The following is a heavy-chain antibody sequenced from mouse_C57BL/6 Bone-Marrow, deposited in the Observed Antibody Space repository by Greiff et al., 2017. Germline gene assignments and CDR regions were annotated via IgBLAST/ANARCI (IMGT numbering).Heavy chain of an antibody. CDR3: ARIARRGHGYYD. D-gene: IGHD2-3*01. CDR2: IWWDDDK. CDR1: GFSLSTFGMG. J-gene: IGHJ2*01. Sequence: ESGPGILQPSQTLSLTCSFSGFSLSTFGMGVGWIRQPSGKGLEWLAHIWWDDDKYYNPALKSRLTISKDTSKNKVFLKTANVDTADTATYYCARIARRGHGYYDWGQGTTLTVSS. V-gene: IGHV8-8*01.